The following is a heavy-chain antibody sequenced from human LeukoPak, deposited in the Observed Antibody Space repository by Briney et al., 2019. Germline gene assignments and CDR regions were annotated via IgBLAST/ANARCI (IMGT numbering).Heavy chain of an antibody. CDR1: GFNFGSYS. D-gene: IGHD3-10*01. CDR2: IKQDGSEK. Sequence: GGSLRLSCAASGFNFGSYSMTWVRQAPGKGLEWVANIKQDGSEKYYVDSVKGRFTISRDNAKNSLYLQMNSLRAEDTAVYYCARGAMVRGVTTNYYYYYMDVWGKGTTVTISS. CDR3: ARGAMVRGVTTNYYYYYMDV. V-gene: IGHV3-7*01. J-gene: IGHJ6*03.